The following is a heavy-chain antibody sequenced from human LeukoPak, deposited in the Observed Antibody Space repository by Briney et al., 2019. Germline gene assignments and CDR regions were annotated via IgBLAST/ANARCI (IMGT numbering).Heavy chain of an antibody. CDR3: TTDADCSGGSCYENY. V-gene: IGHV3-15*01. CDR1: GFTLSNAW. J-gene: IGHJ4*02. Sequence: KAGGSLRLSCAGSGFTLSNAWMTWVRQAPGKGLEWLGRIKTKADSGPTDYAAPVKGRFTISRDDSTNTVYLQMNSLKSEDTGVYYCTTDADCSGGSCYENYWGQGTLVTVSS. D-gene: IGHD2-15*01. CDR2: IKTKADSGPT.